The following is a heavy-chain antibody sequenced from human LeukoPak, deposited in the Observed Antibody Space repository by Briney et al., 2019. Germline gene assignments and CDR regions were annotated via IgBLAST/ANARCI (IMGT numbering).Heavy chain of an antibody. D-gene: IGHD5-12*01. V-gene: IGHV1-69*05. CDR3: ARTRGYSGYEGYLDY. CDR1: GGTFSSYA. J-gene: IGHJ4*02. CDR2: IIPIFGTA. Sequence: ASVKVSCKASGGTFSSYAISWVRQAPGQGLEWMGGIIPIFGTANYAQKFQGRVTITTDESTSTAYMELSSLRSEDTAVYYCARTRGYSGYEGYLDYWGQGTLVTVSS.